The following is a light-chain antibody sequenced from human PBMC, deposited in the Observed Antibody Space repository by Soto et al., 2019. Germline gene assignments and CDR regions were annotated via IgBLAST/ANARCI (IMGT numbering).Light chain of an antibody. J-gene: IGLJ1*01. CDR1: SSDVGGYNY. CDR2: DVS. V-gene: IGLV2-14*03. Sequence: QSVLTQPASVSGSPGQSITISCTGTSSDVGGYNYVSWYQHHPGKAPKLMIFDVSNRPSGVSNRFSGSKSGNTASLTISGLQPEDESDYYCSSYTTYNIRQIVFGTGTDVTVL. CDR3: SSYTTYNIRQIV.